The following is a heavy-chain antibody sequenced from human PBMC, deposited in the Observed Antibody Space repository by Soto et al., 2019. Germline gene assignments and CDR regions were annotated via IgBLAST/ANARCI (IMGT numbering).Heavy chain of an antibody. Sequence: GGSLRLSCAASGLAFSSYAMSWVRQAPGKGLEWVSAISGSGGSTYYADSVKGRFTISRDNSKNTLYLQMNSLRAEDTAVYYCAKDPQWLVRENWFDPWGQGTLVTVS. V-gene: IGHV3-23*01. CDR3: AKDPQWLVRENWFDP. CDR2: ISGSGGST. D-gene: IGHD6-19*01. J-gene: IGHJ5*02. CDR1: GLAFSSYA.